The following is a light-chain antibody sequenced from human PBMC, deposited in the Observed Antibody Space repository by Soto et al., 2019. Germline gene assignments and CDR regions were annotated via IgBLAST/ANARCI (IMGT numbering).Light chain of an antibody. J-gene: IGKJ1*01. CDR3: HQHGGSPET. CDR2: GAS. V-gene: IGKV3-20*01. CDR1: QSVNNNY. Sequence: VLTQSPCALSLNPGERATLSCRASQSVNNNYLAWYQQKPGQAPRLLIFGASRRATGIPDRFIGSGSGTEFILTISRLEPDDFAIYHCHQHGGSPETFGQGTKVDIK.